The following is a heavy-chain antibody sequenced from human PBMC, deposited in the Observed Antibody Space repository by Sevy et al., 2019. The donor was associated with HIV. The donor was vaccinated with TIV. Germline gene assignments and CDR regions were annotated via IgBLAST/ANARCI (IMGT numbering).Heavy chain of an antibody. Sequence: SETLSLTCTVSGGSISSYYWSWIRQPPGKGLEWIGYIYYSGSTNYNPSLKSRVTISVDTSKNQFSLKLSSVTAADTAVYYCARQVGDIVVAYFDYWGQGTLATVSS. D-gene: IGHD2-15*01. V-gene: IGHV4-59*08. J-gene: IGHJ4*02. CDR3: ARQVGDIVVAYFDY. CDR2: IYYSGST. CDR1: GGSISSYY.